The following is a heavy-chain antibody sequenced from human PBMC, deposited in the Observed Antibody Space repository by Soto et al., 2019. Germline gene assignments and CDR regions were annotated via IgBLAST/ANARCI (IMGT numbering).Heavy chain of an antibody. Sequence: EVQLVESGGGLVQPGGSLRLSCAASGFTVSSNYMSWVRQAPGKGLEWVSVIYSGGSTYYADAVKGRLTISRDNSKNTLYLQMNSLRAEDTAVYYCAREASRGFFAMVAFDIWGQGTMVTVSS. V-gene: IGHV3-66*01. D-gene: IGHD2-8*01. CDR1: GFTVSSNY. J-gene: IGHJ3*02. CDR2: IYSGGST. CDR3: AREASRGFFAMVAFDI.